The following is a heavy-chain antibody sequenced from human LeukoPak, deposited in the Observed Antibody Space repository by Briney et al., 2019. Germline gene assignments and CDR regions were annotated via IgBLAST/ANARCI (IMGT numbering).Heavy chain of an antibody. J-gene: IGHJ4*02. CDR1: GGSFSGYY. Sequence: PSETLSLTCAVYGGSFSGYYWSWIRQPPGKGLEWIGEINHSGSTNYNPSLKSRVTISVDTSKSQFSLKLSSVTAADTAVYYCARYSSSPPGGFDYWGQGTLVTVSS. CDR2: INHSGST. V-gene: IGHV4-34*01. D-gene: IGHD6-6*01. CDR3: ARYSSSPPGGFDY.